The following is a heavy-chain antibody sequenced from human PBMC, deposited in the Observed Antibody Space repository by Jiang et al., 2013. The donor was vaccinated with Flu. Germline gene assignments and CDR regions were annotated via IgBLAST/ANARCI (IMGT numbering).Heavy chain of an antibody. CDR3: ARLASAVAGTGEFDY. CDR1: GYSFTSYW. J-gene: IGHJ4*02. D-gene: IGHD6-19*01. Sequence: KKPGESLKISCKGSGYSFTSYWIGWVRQMPGKGLEWMGIIYPGDSDTRYSPSFQGQVTISADKSISTAYLQWSSLKASDTAMYYCARLASAVAGTGEFDYWGQGTLVTVSS. CDR2: IYPGDSDT. V-gene: IGHV5-51*01.